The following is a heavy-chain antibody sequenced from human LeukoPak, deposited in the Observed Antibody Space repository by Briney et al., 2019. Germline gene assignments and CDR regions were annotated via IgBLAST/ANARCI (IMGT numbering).Heavy chain of an antibody. CDR3: ARHSYDTTS. J-gene: IGHJ5*02. CDR2: IYHSGST. Sequence: PSETLSLTCTVSGYSISSGYYWGWIRQPPGKGLEWIGSIYHSGSTYYNPSLKSRVTISVDTSKNQFSLKLSSVTAADTAVYYCARHSYDTTSWGQGTLVTVSS. V-gene: IGHV4-38-2*02. CDR1: GYSISSGYY. D-gene: IGHD3-22*01.